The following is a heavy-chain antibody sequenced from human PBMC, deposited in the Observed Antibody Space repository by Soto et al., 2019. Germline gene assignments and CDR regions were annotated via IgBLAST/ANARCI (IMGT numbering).Heavy chain of an antibody. CDR2: ISGSGGST. CDR3: ANNLLPPPPRPQGVPNYYYYYMDV. V-gene: IGHV3-23*01. Sequence: GGSLRLSCAASGFTFSSYAMSWVRQAPGKGLEWVSAISGSGGSTYYADSVKGRFTISRDNSKNTLYLQMNSLRAEDTAVYYCANNLLPPPPRPQGVPNYYYYYMDVWGKGTTVTVSS. D-gene: IGHD2-2*01. J-gene: IGHJ6*03. CDR1: GFTFSSYA.